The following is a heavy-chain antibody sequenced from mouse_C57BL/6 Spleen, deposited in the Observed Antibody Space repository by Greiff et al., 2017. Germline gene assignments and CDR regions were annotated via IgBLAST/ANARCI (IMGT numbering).Heavy chain of an antibody. V-gene: IGHV1-59*01. D-gene: IGHD2-1*01. CDR3: APIYYGNYEGYFDV. CDR1: GYTFTSYW. Sequence: QVQLKQPGAGLVRPGTSVKLSCKASGYTFTSYWMHWVKQRPGQGLEWFGVIDPSDSYTNYNQKFKGKATLTVEPSSSTAYFQLSSLTSEDDAVYYCAPIYYGNYEGYFDVWGTGTTVTVSS. CDR2: IDPSDSYT. J-gene: IGHJ1*03.